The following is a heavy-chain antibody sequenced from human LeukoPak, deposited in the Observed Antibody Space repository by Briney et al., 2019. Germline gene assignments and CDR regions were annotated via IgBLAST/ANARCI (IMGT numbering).Heavy chain of an antibody. CDR3: ARDRREYSGNYSDY. Sequence: GGSLRLSCAASGFTVSSNYMSWVRQAPGKGLEWVSVIYIGGSTYYADSVKGRFTISIDNSKNTLYLQMNSLRAEDTAVYYCARDRREYSGNYSDYWGQGTLVTVSS. CDR1: GFTVSSNY. J-gene: IGHJ4*02. V-gene: IGHV3-53*01. CDR2: IYIGGST. D-gene: IGHD1-26*01.